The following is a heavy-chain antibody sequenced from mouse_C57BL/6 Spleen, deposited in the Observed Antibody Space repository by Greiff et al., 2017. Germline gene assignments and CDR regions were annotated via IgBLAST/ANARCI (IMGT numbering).Heavy chain of an antibody. CDR3: ARKRDSMVTGGDYLDY. V-gene: IGHV1-42*01. Sequence: EVQLQQSGPELVKPGASVTISCKASGYSFTGYYMNWVKQSPEKSLEWIGEYNPSTGGTTSNQKFKAKATLTVDKSSSPAYMQLQSLTSEDSAVSYYARKRDSMVTGGDYLDYWGQGTTLTVSS. CDR1: GYSFTGYY. CDR2: YNPSTGGT. D-gene: IGHD2-10*02. J-gene: IGHJ2*01.